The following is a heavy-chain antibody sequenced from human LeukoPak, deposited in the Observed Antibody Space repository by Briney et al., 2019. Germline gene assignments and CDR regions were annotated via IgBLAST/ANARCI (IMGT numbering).Heavy chain of an antibody. CDR3: SRITTNGYFEY. V-gene: IGHV3-7*01. D-gene: IGHD1-1*01. Sequence: GGSLRLSCAASGFTFSNYAMNWVRQAPGKGLEWVASIRWDDERHHVDSVTGRFSVSRDNAKNSLYLQMNSLRAEDTAVYFCSRITTNGYFEYWGQGALVTVSS. CDR2: IRWDDER. J-gene: IGHJ4*02. CDR1: GFTFSNYA.